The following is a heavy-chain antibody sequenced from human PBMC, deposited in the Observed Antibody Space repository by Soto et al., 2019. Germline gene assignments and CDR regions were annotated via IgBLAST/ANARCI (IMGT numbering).Heavy chain of an antibody. J-gene: IGHJ4*02. CDR3: ARVWELSFDY. CDR2: IYSGGGT. V-gene: IGHV3-66*01. D-gene: IGHD3-16*02. Sequence: PGGSLRLSCAASGFTVSSNYMSWVRQAPGKGLERVSVIYSGGGTYSAASVNGRFTLSREISKNPLYLHMNSLRAEDTAVYYCARVWELSFDYWGQGTRVTVSS. CDR1: GFTVSSNY.